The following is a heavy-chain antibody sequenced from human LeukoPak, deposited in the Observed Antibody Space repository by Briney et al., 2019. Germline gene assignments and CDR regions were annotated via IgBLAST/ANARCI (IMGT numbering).Heavy chain of an antibody. D-gene: IGHD3-16*01. V-gene: IGHV3-48*03. J-gene: IGHJ4*02. CDR2: ISISGGTI. CDR1: GFTFSSYE. CDR3: ARGTGAYYY. Sequence: GGSLRLSCAASGFTFSSYEMNWVRQAPGKGLEWLSCISISGGTIFYADSVKGRFTISRDNAKNSLYLQMNSLRDEDTAVYYCARGTGAYYYWGQGTLVTVSS.